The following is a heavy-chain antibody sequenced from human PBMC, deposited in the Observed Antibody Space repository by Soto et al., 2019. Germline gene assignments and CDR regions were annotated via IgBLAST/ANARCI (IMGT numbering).Heavy chain of an antibody. CDR2: LSYDGSNK. D-gene: IGHD4-17*01. CDR3: ARDTGSTGFATSYYGMDV. V-gene: IGHV3-30-3*01. J-gene: IGHJ6*02. Sequence: QVQLVESGGGVVQPGRSLRLSCAASGFTFSSYAMHWVRQAPGKGLSWVAVLSYDGSNKYYADSVKGRFTISRDNSKNTLYLQMNSLRAEDTAVYYCARDTGSTGFATSYYGMDVWGQGTTVTVSS. CDR1: GFTFSSYA.